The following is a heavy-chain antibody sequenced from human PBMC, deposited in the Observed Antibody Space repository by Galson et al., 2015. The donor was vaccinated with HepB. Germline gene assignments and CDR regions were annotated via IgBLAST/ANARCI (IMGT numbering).Heavy chain of an antibody. Sequence: SVKVSCKVSGYTLTELSMHWVRQAPGKGLEWMGGFDPEDGETIYAQKFQGRVTMTEDTSTDTAYMELSSLRSEDTAVYYCATEGRGYENWFDPWGQGTLITVSS. CDR2: FDPEDGET. J-gene: IGHJ5*02. CDR1: GYTLTELS. V-gene: IGHV1-24*01. D-gene: IGHD5-12*01. CDR3: ATEGRGYENWFDP.